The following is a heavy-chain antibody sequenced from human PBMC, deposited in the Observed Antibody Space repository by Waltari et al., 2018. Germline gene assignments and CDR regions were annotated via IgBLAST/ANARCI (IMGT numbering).Heavy chain of an antibody. D-gene: IGHD1-26*01. CDR2: IYYSGST. CDR3: ARENSGSYNAFDI. J-gene: IGHJ3*02. V-gene: IGHV4-59*01. Sequence: QVQLQESGPGLLKPSETLSLTCTVSGCSISSYYWSWIRQPPGKGLEWIGYIYYSGSTNYNPSRKSRVTISVDTSKNQFSLKRSSVTAADTAVYYCARENSGSYNAFDIWGQGTMVTVAS. CDR1: GCSISSYY.